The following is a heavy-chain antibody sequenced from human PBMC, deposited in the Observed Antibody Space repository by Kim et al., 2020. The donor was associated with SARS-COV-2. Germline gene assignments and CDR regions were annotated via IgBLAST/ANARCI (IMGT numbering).Heavy chain of an antibody. J-gene: IGHJ6*01. CDR2: IMPIFGTT. CDR1: GDAFSNYA. D-gene: IGHD2-2*01. Sequence: ASVKVSCKASGDAFSNYAISWVRQAPGQGLEWMGAIMPIFGTTKYAQQFQDRFTITADGSTNTAYMMLSMLTSEDTAVYYCPNPTINMDVWGQGTTIFVPS. V-gene: IGHV1-69*13. CDR3: PNPTINMDV.